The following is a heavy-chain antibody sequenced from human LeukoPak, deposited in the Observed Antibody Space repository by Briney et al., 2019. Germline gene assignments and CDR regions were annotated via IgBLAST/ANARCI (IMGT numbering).Heavy chain of an antibody. Sequence: GGSLRLSCAASGFTFDDYGMSWVRQAPGKGLEWVSVINWNGASTGYADSVKGRFTISRDNAKNSLYLQMNSLRAEDTALYYCARVMPEVAFDIWGQGTMVTVSS. D-gene: IGHD2-2*01. CDR1: GFTFDDYG. J-gene: IGHJ3*02. V-gene: IGHV3-20*04. CDR3: ARVMPEVAFDI. CDR2: INWNGAST.